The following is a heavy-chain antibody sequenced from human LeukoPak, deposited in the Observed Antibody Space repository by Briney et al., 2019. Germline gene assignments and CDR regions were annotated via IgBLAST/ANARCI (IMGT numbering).Heavy chain of an antibody. J-gene: IGHJ4*02. CDR2: ISGSGGST. D-gene: IGHD3-10*01. CDR1: GFTFSSYA. Sequence: GGSLRLSCAAPGFTFSSYAMSWVRQAPGKGLEWVSAISGSGGSTYYADSVKGRFTISRDNSKNTLHLQMNSLRAEDTAVYYCAKDQGYYGSGSPFDYWGQGTLVTVSS. CDR3: AKDQGYYGSGSPFDY. V-gene: IGHV3-23*01.